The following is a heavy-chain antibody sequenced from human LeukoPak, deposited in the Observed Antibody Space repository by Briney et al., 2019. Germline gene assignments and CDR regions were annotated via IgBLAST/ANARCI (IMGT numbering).Heavy chain of an antibody. CDR2: IYHSGST. CDR3: ARVTTVTSEIDY. V-gene: IGHV4-30-2*01. D-gene: IGHD4-17*01. CDR1: GGSISSGGYS. Sequence: SQTLSLTCAVSGGSISSGGYSWSSLRQPPGKGLEWSGYIYHSGSTYYNPSLKSRVTISVDRSKSQFSLKLSSVTAADTAVYYCARVTTVTSEIDYWGQGTLVTVSS. J-gene: IGHJ4*02.